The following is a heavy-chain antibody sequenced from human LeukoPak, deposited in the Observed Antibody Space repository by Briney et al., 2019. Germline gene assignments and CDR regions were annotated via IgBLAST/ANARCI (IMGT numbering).Heavy chain of an antibody. CDR1: GYTFTGYY. CDR3: ARDFSSGCP. J-gene: IGHJ5*02. CDR2: INPNSGGT. D-gene: IGHD6-19*01. Sequence: ASVKVSCKASGYTFTGYYMHWVRQAPGQGLEWMGWINPNSGGTNYAQKFQGRVNMTRDTAISTAYMALSRLISDDTAVYYCARDFSSGCPWGQGTLVTVSS. V-gene: IGHV1-2*02.